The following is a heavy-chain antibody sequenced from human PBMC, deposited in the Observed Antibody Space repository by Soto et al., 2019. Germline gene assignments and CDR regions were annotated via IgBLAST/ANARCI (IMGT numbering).Heavy chain of an antibody. V-gene: IGHV3-30*18. D-gene: IGHD2-2*01. Sequence: GGSLRLSCAASGFTFSSYGMHWVRQAPGKGLEWVAVISYDGSNKYYADSVKGRFTISRDNSKNKLYLQMNSLRAEDTAVYYCAKSAAAELGYCSSTSCGTNWFDPWGQGTLVTVSS. CDR1: GFTFSSYG. J-gene: IGHJ5*02. CDR3: AKSAAAELGYCSSTSCGTNWFDP. CDR2: ISYDGSNK.